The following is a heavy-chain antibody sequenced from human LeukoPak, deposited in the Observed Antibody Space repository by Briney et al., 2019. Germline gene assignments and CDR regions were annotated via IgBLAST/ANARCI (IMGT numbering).Heavy chain of an antibody. D-gene: IGHD2-2*01. V-gene: IGHV4-34*01. CDR3: ARVKVVVVPAAMDY. J-gene: IGHJ4*02. CDR2: INHSGST. Sequence: SETLSLTCAVYGGSFSGYYWSWIRQPPGKGLEWIGEINHSGSTNYNPSLKSRVTISVDTSKNQFSLKRSSVTAADTAVYYCARVKVVVVPAAMDYWGQGTLVTVSS. CDR1: GGSFSGYY.